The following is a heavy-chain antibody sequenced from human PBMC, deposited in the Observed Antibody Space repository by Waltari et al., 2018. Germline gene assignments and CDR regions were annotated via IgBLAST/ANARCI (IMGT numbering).Heavy chain of an antibody. D-gene: IGHD6-13*01. CDR1: GGTFSSYA. CDR3: ARVEYSSSWSYWYFDL. J-gene: IGHJ2*01. Sequence: QVQLVQSGAEVKKPGSSVKVSCKASGGTFSSYAISWVRQAPGQGLEWMGGIIPIFGTANYAQKYQGRVTSTADESTSTAYMELSSLRSEDTAVYYCARVEYSSSWSYWYFDLWGRGTLVTVSS. CDR2: IIPIFGTA. V-gene: IGHV1-69*13.